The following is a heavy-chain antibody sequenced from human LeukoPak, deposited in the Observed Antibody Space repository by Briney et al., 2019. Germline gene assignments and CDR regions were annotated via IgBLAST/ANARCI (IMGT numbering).Heavy chain of an antibody. CDR3: ARHYSNYVHFDY. CDR2: IYHSGST. CDR1: DFSISSGYY. Sequence: SETLSLTCAVSDFSISSGYYWGWIRQPPGKGLEWIGSIYHSGSTYYNPSLKIRVTMSVDTSKNQFSLKLSSVTAADTAVYYCARHYSNYVHFDYWGQGTLVTVSS. D-gene: IGHD4-11*01. V-gene: IGHV4-38-2*01. J-gene: IGHJ4*02.